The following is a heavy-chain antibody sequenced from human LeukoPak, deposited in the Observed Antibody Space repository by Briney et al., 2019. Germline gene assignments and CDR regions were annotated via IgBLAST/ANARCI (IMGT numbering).Heavy chain of an antibody. CDR3: ARVQLEKFDY. CDR2: ISAYNGNT. V-gene: IGHV1-18*01. Sequence: GXGLEWMGWISAYNGNTNYAQKLQGRVTMTTDTSTSTAYMELRSLRSDDTAVYYCARVQLEKFDYWGQGTLVTVSS. D-gene: IGHD1-1*01. J-gene: IGHJ4*02.